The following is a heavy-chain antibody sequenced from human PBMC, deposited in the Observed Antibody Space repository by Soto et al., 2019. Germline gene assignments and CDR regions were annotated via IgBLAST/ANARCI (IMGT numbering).Heavy chain of an antibody. V-gene: IGHV1-18*01. J-gene: IGHJ4*02. CDR1: GYTFTNHG. CDR2: VSAYTGET. D-gene: IGHD7-27*01. Sequence: QVQLVQSGAEVKKPGASVKVFCKASGYTFTNHGISWVRQAPGHGLEWMGWVSAYTGETKYAQSLQGRVTMTTDTSTNTAYMELRSLSSDDTAVFYCARDSPSSRLLGTNYWGQGTLVTVSS. CDR3: ARDSPSSRLLGTNY.